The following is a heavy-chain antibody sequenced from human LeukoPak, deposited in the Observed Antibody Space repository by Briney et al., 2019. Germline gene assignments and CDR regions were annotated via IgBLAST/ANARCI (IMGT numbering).Heavy chain of an antibody. J-gene: IGHJ5*02. CDR2: IYSSGST. CDR1: GGSISSYY. CDR3: ARDRSSSWYNWFDP. Sequence: SETLSLTCTVSGGSISSYYWSRIRQPPGKGLEWIGYIYSSGSTNYNPSLKSRVTMSVDTSKNQFSLKLTSVTAADTAVYYCARDRSSSWYNWFDPWGQGALVTVSS. D-gene: IGHD6-13*01. V-gene: IGHV4-59*01.